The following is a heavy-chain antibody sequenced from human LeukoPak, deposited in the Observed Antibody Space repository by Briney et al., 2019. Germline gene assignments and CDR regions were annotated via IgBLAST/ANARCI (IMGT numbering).Heavy chain of an antibody. CDR1: GFTFSSYS. J-gene: IGHJ4*02. CDR2: ISSSSSTI. CDR3: ARDALGAPDY. D-gene: IGHD1-26*01. V-gene: IGHV3-48*01. Sequence: GGSLRLSCAASGFTFSSYSMNWVRQAPGKGLEWVSYISSSSSTIYYADSVKGRFTISRDNAKNSLYLQMNSLRAEDTAVYYCARDALGAPDYWGQGTLVTVSS.